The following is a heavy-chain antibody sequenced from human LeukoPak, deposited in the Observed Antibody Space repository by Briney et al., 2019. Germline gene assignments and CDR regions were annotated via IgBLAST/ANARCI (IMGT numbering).Heavy chain of an antibody. Sequence: ASETLSLTCTVSGASISSSSYYWGWIRQPPGKGLEWIGSIYYSGSTYYNPSLKSRVTISLDKSKNQFSLKLSSVAAADTAVYYCARGGGYYFDYWGQGTLVTVSS. CDR3: ARGGGYYFDY. CDR2: IYYSGST. D-gene: IGHD3-16*01. V-gene: IGHV4-39*07. CDR1: GASISSSSYY. J-gene: IGHJ4*02.